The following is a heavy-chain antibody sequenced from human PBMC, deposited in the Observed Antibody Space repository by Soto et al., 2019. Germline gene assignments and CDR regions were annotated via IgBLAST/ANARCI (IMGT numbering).Heavy chain of an antibody. D-gene: IGHD3-16*02. J-gene: IGHJ6*02. CDR1: GYSFTSYW. CDR2: IYPGDSDT. Sequence: GESLKISCKGSGYSFTSYWIGWVRQMPGKGLEWMGIIYPGDSDTRYSPSFQGQVTISADKSISTAYLQWSSLKASDTAMYYCARQYVWGSYRQGGYYGMDVWGQGTTVTVSS. CDR3: ARQYVWGSYRQGGYYGMDV. V-gene: IGHV5-51*01.